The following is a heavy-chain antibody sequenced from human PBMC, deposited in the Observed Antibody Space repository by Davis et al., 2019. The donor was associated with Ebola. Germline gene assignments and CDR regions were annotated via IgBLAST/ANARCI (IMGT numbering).Heavy chain of an antibody. J-gene: IGHJ3*01. CDR1: GGAIHNYY. CDR2: IHHSGST. D-gene: IGHD3-22*01. CDR3: ARDKPVVITTVEAFDL. Sequence: SETLSLTCTVSGGAIHNYYFSWIRQSPGKGLEWIGYIHHSGSTKYNPSLESRVTISVDTSKNQISLSLTSVTAADSAIYYCARDKPVVITTVEAFDLWGQGTMVTVPS. V-gene: IGHV4-59*01.